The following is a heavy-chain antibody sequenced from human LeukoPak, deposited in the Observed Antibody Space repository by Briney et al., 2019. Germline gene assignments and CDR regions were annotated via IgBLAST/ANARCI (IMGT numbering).Heavy chain of an antibody. V-gene: IGHV1-69*04. CDR3: ASPTNKEMATIIPNLYYYYYYGMDV. CDR1: GGTFSSYA. J-gene: IGHJ6*02. D-gene: IGHD5-24*01. CDR2: IIPILGIA. Sequence: GSSVKVSCKASGGTFSSYAISWMRQAPGQGLEWMGRIIPILGIANYAQKFQGRVTITADKSTSTAYMELSSLRSEDTAVYYCASPTNKEMATIIPNLYYYYYYGMDVWGQGTTVTVSS.